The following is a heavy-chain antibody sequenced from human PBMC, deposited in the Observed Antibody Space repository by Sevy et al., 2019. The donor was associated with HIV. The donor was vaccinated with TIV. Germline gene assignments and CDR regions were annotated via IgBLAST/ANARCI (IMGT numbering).Heavy chain of an antibody. D-gene: IGHD3-9*01. Sequence: GGSLRLSCAASGFTFRNYAMYWVRQAPGKGLEWVAVIWYDGKNIYYADSVKGRFTISRGNSHNTLYLQMNTLRVEDTAVYYCARQAGSTDWFHLDYWGQGTLVTVSS. CDR3: ARQAGSTDWFHLDY. CDR2: IWYDGKNI. V-gene: IGHV3-33*01. CDR1: GFTFRNYA. J-gene: IGHJ4*02.